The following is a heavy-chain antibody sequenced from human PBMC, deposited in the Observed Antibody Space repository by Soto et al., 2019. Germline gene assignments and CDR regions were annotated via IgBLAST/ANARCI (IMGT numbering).Heavy chain of an antibody. CDR2: IHYSGST. V-gene: IGHV4-59*01. J-gene: IGHJ6*02. CDR1: GDSISNDY. D-gene: IGHD2-2*01. CDR3: ARDRLVVVPAAFPLRIHHGMDV. Sequence: SETLSLTCTVSGDSISNDYWSWIRQPPGKGLEWIGNIHYSGSTNYNPSLKSRVTISVDASKNQFSLKLTSVTAADTAVFYCARDRLVVVPAAFPLRIHHGMDVWGQGTTDNVSS.